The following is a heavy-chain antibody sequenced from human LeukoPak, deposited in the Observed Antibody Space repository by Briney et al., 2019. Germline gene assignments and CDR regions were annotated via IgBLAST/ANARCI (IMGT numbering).Heavy chain of an antibody. D-gene: IGHD2-2*01. CDR3: AKIAGPVPARYYIDV. V-gene: IGHV3-9*01. J-gene: IGHJ6*03. Sequence: GGSLRLSCAASGFIFENYAMHWGRLPPGKGLEWVSGISYNGGVVAYMDSVKGRFTISRDNAENSLYLQMTSLKPEDTALYYCAKIAGPVPARYYIDVWGKGTTVTVSS. CDR1: GFIFENYA. CDR2: ISYNGGVV.